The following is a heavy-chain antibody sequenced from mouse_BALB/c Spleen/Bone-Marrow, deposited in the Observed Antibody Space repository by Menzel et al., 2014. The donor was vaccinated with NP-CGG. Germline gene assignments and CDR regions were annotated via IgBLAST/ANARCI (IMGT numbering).Heavy chain of an antibody. V-gene: IGHV1S22*01. Sequence: LQQSGSELVRPGTSVKLSCKASGYTFTSYWMHWVKQRPGQGLEWIGNIYPFSGSSNYDEKFKSKATLTVDTSSSTAYMQLSSLTSEDSAVYYCTRSPITTVVAETMDCWGQGTSATVSS. D-gene: IGHD1-1*01. J-gene: IGHJ4*01. CDR2: IYPFSGSS. CDR1: GYTFTSYW. CDR3: TRSPITTVVAETMDC.